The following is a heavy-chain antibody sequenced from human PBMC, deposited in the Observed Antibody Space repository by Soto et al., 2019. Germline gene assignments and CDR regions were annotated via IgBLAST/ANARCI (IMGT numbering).Heavy chain of an antibody. J-gene: IGHJ4*02. Sequence: SATLSLTCTVSGGSISSGGYYWSWIRQHPGKGLEWIGYIYYSGSTYYNPSLKSRVTISVDTSKNQFSLKLSSVTAADTAVYYCARDLLYCSGGSCYRNVDYWGQGTLVTVSS. CDR2: IYYSGST. CDR1: GGSISSGGYY. CDR3: ARDLLYCSGGSCYRNVDY. D-gene: IGHD2-15*01. V-gene: IGHV4-31*03.